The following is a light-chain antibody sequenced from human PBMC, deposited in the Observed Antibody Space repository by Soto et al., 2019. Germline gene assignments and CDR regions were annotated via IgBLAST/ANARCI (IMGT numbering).Light chain of an antibody. J-gene: IGKJ1*01. Sequence: VSPGERATLSCRASQSVSSNFAWYQQKPGQAPRLLIYGASTRATGIPARFSGSGSGTEFTLTISSLQSEDFAVYYCQQFNNWPPTFGQGTKVDIK. CDR2: GAS. CDR3: QQFNNWPPT. CDR1: QSVSSN. V-gene: IGKV3-15*01.